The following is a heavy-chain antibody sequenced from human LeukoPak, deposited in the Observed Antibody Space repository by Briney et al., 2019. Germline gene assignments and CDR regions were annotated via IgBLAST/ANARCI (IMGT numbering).Heavy chain of an antibody. J-gene: IGHJ5*02. V-gene: IGHV3-9*01. Sequence: SLRLSCAASGFTLYYYAMHWVGHAPGKGLEWVSGISWNSGSIGYADSVKGRFTISRDNAKNSLYLQMNSLRAEDTALYYCAIMSTGGNWFDPWGQGTLVTVSS. CDR1: GFTLYYYA. CDR2: ISWNSGSI. D-gene: IGHD3-16*01. CDR3: AIMSTGGNWFDP.